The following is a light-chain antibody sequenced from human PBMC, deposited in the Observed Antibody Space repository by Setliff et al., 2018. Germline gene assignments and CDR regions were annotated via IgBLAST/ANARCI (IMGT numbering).Light chain of an antibody. CDR3: MISFFVVRV. J-gene: IGLJ3*02. CDR1: TGAVTNDHY. Sequence: QAVVTQEPSLTVSPGGTVTLTCGSSTGAVTNDHYPYWFQQKPGQAPRTLIYDTSNKHSWTPARFSGSLLGGKAALTLSGAQPEDEADYYCMISFFVVRVLGGGTKVTVL. V-gene: IGLV7-46*01. CDR2: DTS.